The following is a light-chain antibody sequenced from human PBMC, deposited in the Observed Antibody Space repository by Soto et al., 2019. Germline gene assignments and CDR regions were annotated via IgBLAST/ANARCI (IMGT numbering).Light chain of an antibody. V-gene: IGLV2-14*01. CDR2: EVS. CDR3: SSYTSSNTYV. J-gene: IGLJ1*01. Sequence: QSVLTQPASVSGSPGQSITISCTGTSSDVGDYNYVSWYQQHPDKAPKLMIYEVSNRPSGVSNRFSGSKSGNMASLTISGLQAEDEADYYCSSYTSSNTYVFGTGTKLTVL. CDR1: SSDVGDYNY.